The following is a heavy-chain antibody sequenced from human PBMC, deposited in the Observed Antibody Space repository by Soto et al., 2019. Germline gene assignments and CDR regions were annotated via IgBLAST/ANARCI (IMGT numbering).Heavy chain of an antibody. CDR1: GGTFSSYA. D-gene: IGHD3-16*01. CDR3: ARDADDYVWGSYHDY. J-gene: IGHJ4*02. Sequence: QVQLVQSGAEVKKPGSSVKVSCKASGGTFSSYAISSVRQAPRQGLEWMGGIIPIFGTSNYAQKFQGRVTITADESTSTAEMGLGSLRSEDTAVSYCARDADDYVWGSYHDYWGQGAHVIVSS. V-gene: IGHV1-69*01. CDR2: IIPIFGTS.